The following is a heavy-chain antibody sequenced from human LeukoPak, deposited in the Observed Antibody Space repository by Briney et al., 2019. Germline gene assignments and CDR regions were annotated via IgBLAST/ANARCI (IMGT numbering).Heavy chain of an antibody. J-gene: IGHJ4*02. CDR3: ARDGGSDY. D-gene: IGHD3-3*01. CDR1: GFTFSSYW. Sequence: GGSLRLSCAASGFTFSSYWMNWVRQAPGMGLEWVADVNQDGSQKYYVDSVKGRFTISRDNARNSLYLQMNSLRAEDTAVYYCARDGGSDYWGQGTLVTVSS. CDR2: VNQDGSQK. V-gene: IGHV3-7*01.